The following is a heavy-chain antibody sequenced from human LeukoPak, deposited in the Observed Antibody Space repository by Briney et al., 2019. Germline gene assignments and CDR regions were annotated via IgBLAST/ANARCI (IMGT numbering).Heavy chain of an antibody. V-gene: IGHV3-23*01. CDR3: AKAEYSSSSVDV. CDR2: ISGSGGST. Sequence: PGESLRLSCAASGFTFSSYAMSWVRQAPGKGLEWVSAISGSGGSTYYADSVKGRFTISRDNSKNTLYLQMNSLRAEDTAVYYCAKAEYSSSSVDVWGQGTTVTVSS. J-gene: IGHJ6*02. D-gene: IGHD6-6*01. CDR1: GFTFSSYA.